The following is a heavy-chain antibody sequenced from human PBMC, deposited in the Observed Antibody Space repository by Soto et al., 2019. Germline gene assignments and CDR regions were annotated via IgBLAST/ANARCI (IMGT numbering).Heavy chain of an antibody. CDR2: IIPIFGTA. J-gene: IGHJ4*02. CDR3: ARDYGYYYGSGSYYMHGFDY. Sequence: SVKVSCKASGGTFSSYAISWVRQAPGQGLEWMGGIIPIFGTANYAQKFQGRVTITADESTSTAYMELSSLRSEDTAVYYCARDYGYYYGSGSYYMHGFDYWGQGTLVTVS. CDR1: GGTFSSYA. D-gene: IGHD3-10*01. V-gene: IGHV1-69*13.